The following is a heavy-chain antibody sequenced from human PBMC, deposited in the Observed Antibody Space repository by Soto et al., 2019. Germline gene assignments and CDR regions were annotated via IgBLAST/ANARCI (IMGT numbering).Heavy chain of an antibody. CDR2: IYYSGST. CDR3: ARDHGGYSYGEEPYYFDY. J-gene: IGHJ4*02. Sequence: SETLSLTCTVSGGSISSGGYYWSWIRQHPGKGLEWIGYIYYSGSTYYNPSLKRRVTISVDTSKNQFSLKLSSVTAADTAVYYCARDHGGYSYGEEPYYFDYWGQGTLVTVSS. V-gene: IGHV4-31*03. D-gene: IGHD5-18*01. CDR1: GGSISSGGYY.